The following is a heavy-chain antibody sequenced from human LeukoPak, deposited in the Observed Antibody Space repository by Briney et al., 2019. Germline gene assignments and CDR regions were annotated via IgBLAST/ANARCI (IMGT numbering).Heavy chain of an antibody. D-gene: IGHD3-10*01. CDR3: ARDYYGSGSYE. J-gene: IGHJ4*02. CDR1: GFTVSSNY. Sequence: QPGGSLRLSCAASGFTVSSNYMSWVRQAPGKGLEWVSIIYSGVSTYYADSVKGRFTISRDNSKNTLYLQMNTLGAEDTAVYYCARDYYGSGSYEWGQGTLVTVSS. V-gene: IGHV3-53*01. CDR2: IYSGVST.